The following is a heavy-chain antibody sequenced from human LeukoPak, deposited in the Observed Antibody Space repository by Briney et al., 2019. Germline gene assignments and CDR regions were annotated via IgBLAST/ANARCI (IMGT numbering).Heavy chain of an antibody. CDR1: GGSISSSSYY. CDR3: ARDQTDTYCGGDCYLPGEVWYFDL. CDR2: IYYSGST. Sequence: KSSETLSLTCTVSGGSISSSSYYWGWIRQPPGKGLEWIGSIYYSGSTYYNPSLKSRVTISVDTSKNQFSLKLSSVTAADTAVYYCARDQTDTYCGGDCYLPGEVWYFDLWGRGTLVTVSS. J-gene: IGHJ2*01. D-gene: IGHD2-21*02. V-gene: IGHV4-39*07.